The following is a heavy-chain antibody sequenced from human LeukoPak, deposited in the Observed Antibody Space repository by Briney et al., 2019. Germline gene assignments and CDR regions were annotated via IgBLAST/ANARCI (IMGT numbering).Heavy chain of an antibody. CDR3: ARADYAFWSGYFSWFDP. D-gene: IGHD3-3*01. CDR2: ISAYNGNT. Sequence: ASVKVSCKASGYTFTSYGISWVRQAPGQGLEWMGWISAYNGNTNYAQKLQGRVTMTTDTSTSTAYMELRSLRSDDTAVYYCARADYAFWSGYFSWFDPWGQGTLVTVSS. CDR1: GYTFTSYG. V-gene: IGHV1-18*01. J-gene: IGHJ5*02.